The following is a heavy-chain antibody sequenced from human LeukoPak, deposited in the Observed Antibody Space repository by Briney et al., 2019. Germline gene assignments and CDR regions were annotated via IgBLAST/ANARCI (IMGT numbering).Heavy chain of an antibody. Sequence: ASVKVSCKASGYTFTSYDINWVRQATGQGLEWMGWMNPNSGNTGYAQKFQGRVTMTRDTSISTAYMELSSLRSEDTAVYYCARRILWFGDLTDWGQGTLVTVSS. J-gene: IGHJ4*02. CDR1: GYTFTSYD. D-gene: IGHD3-10*01. CDR3: ARRILWFGDLTD. CDR2: MNPNSGNT. V-gene: IGHV1-8*01.